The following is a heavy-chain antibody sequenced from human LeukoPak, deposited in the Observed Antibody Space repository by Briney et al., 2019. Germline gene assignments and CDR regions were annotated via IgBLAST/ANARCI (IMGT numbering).Heavy chain of an antibody. CDR2: ISYDGSNK. CDR3: ARESSGPSLDFDY. V-gene: IGHV3-30-3*01. J-gene: IGHJ4*02. D-gene: IGHD5-12*01. CDR1: GFTFSSYA. Sequence: GGSLRLSCAASGFTFSSYAMHWVRQAPGKGLEWVAVISYDGSNKYYADSVKGRFTISRDNSKNTLYLQMNSLRAEDTAVYYCARESSGPSLDFDYWAREPWSPSPQ.